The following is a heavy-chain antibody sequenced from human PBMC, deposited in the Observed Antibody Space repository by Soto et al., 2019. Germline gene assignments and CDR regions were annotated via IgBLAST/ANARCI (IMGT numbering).Heavy chain of an antibody. D-gene: IGHD2-15*01. Sequence: SETLSLTCTVSGGSISSGGYYWSWIRQHPGKGLEWIGYICYSGSTYYNPSLKSRVTISVDTSKNQFSLKLSSVTAAGTAVYYCARDSGQYGMDVWGQGTTVTVSS. J-gene: IGHJ6*02. CDR1: GGSISSGGYY. CDR3: ARDSGQYGMDV. V-gene: IGHV4-31*03. CDR2: ICYSGST.